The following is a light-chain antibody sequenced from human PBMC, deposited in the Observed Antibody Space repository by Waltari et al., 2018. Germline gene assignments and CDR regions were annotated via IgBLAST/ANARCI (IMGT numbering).Light chain of an antibody. Sequence: EVVLTQSPATLSLSPGEGATLSCGASQTVSNYLAWYQLEPGQAPRLLIYDASNRATGIPARFSGSGSGTDFTLTISSLEPEDFAVYYCQHRDKFGQGTRLEIK. J-gene: IGKJ5*01. CDR1: QTVSNY. CDR3: QHRDK. V-gene: IGKV3-11*01. CDR2: DAS.